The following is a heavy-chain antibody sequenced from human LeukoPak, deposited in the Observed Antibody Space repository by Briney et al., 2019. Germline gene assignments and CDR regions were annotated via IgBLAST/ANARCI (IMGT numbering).Heavy chain of an antibody. J-gene: IGHJ6*02. Sequence: PGGSLRLSCAASGFTFSDYYMSWIRQAPGKGLEWVSYISSSGSTIYYADSVKGRFTISRDNAKNSLYLQMNSLRAEDTAVYYCARVVATPNGYYYYYYGMDAWGQGTTVTVSS. V-gene: IGHV3-11*01. D-gene: IGHD5-12*01. CDR2: ISSSGSTI. CDR1: GFTFSDYY. CDR3: ARVVATPNGYYYYYYGMDA.